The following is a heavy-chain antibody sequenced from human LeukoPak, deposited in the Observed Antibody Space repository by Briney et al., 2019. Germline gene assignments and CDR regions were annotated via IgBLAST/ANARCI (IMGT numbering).Heavy chain of an antibody. CDR1: GFSVSRNY. CDR2: IYSDGTT. CDR3: ARDFDDSERGFDY. D-gene: IGHD1-1*01. V-gene: IGHV3-53*01. J-gene: IGHJ4*02. Sequence: PGGSLRLSCAVSGFSVSRNYMSWVRQAPGKGLEWVSLIYSDGTTYYADSVKGRFTISKDNSKNTLYLQMNSLRGEDTAIYYCARDFDDSERGFDYWGQGTPVTVSS.